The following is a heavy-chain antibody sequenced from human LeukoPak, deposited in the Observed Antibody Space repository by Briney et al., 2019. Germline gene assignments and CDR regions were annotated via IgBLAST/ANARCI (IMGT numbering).Heavy chain of an antibody. CDR2: IKQDGSEK. CDR3: ARDVPMDV. V-gene: IGHV3-7*01. CDR1: GFTFSSYW. Sequence: PGGSLRLSCAASGFTFSSYWMSWVRQAPGKGLEWVANIKQDGSEKYYVDSVKGRFTISRDDAKNSLYLQMNSLSVGDTALYYCARDVPMDVWGQGTTVTVSS. J-gene: IGHJ6*02.